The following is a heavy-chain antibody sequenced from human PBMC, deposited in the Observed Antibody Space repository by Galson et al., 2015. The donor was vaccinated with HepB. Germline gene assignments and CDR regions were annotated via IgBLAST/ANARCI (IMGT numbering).Heavy chain of an antibody. Sequence: SVKVSCKASGYTFTSYGISWVRQAPGQGLEWMGWISAYNGNTNYAQKLQGRVTMTTDTSTSTAYMELRSLRSDDTAVYYCASKSPGLGSYYSRAFDIWGQGTMVTVSS. J-gene: IGHJ3*02. CDR1: GYTFTSYG. D-gene: IGHD1-26*01. V-gene: IGHV1-18*01. CDR3: ASKSPGLGSYYSRAFDI. CDR2: ISAYNGNT.